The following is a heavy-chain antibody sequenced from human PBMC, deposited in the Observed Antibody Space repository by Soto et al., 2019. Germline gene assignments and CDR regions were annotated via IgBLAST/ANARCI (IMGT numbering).Heavy chain of an antibody. D-gene: IGHD3-10*01. J-gene: IGHJ4*02. CDR2: VYSSGTT. CDR3: ARDIGSYAYGEGY. CDR1: GGSINSYW. V-gene: IGHV4-4*07. Sequence: SETLSLTCSVSGGSINSYWWSWIRRPAGKGLEWIGRVYSSGTTDYNPSLNSRATLSVETSKNQFSLKLSSVTAADTAVYYCARDIGSYAYGEGYWGQGIQVTVSS.